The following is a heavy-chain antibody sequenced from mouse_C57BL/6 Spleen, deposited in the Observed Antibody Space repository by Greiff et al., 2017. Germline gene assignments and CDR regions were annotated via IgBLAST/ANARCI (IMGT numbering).Heavy chain of an antibody. J-gene: IGHJ2*01. D-gene: IGHD1-1*01. V-gene: IGHV1-69*01. CDR2: IDPSVSYT. Sequence: QVQLQQPGAELVMPGASVKLSCKASGYTFTSYWMHWVKQRPGQGLEWIGEIDPSVSYTNYNQKFKGKSTLTVDKAYSTAYLPLSSLTSEISAVYSCERSGSSDFAYGGQGTTLTVSA. CDR1: GYTFTSYW. CDR3: ERSGSSDFAY.